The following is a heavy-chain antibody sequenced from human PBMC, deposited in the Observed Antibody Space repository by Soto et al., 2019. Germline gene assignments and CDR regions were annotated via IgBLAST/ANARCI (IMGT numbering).Heavy chain of an antibody. Sequence: EVQLVESGGGLVKPGGSLRLSCAASGFTFSSAWMNWVRQAPGKGLEWVGRIKTKSQGETTDYPAPVKGRFTIFRDDSKNTLYLQMNSLKTGDTAVYYGTAGSYEGYWGQGTLVTVSS. CDR1: GFTFSSAW. J-gene: IGHJ4*02. CDR2: IKTKSQGETT. V-gene: IGHV3-15*07. D-gene: IGHD1-26*01. CDR3: TAGSYEGY.